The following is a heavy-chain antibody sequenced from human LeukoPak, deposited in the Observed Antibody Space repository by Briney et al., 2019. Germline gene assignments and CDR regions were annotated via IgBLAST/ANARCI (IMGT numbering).Heavy chain of an antibody. Sequence: ASVKVSCKAPGYTFTGYYMHWVRQAPGQGLEWMGWINPNSGGTNYAQKFQGRVTMTRDTSISTAYMELSRLRSDDTAVYYCARVGGVTGTKPDYWGQGTLVTVSS. CDR3: ARVGGVTGTKPDY. CDR1: GYTFTGYY. J-gene: IGHJ4*02. CDR2: INPNSGGT. V-gene: IGHV1-2*02. D-gene: IGHD1-7*01.